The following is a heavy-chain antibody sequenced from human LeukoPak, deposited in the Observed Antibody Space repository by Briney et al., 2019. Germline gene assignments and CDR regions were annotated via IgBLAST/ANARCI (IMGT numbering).Heavy chain of an antibody. D-gene: IGHD1-1*01. Sequence: GASVKVSCKASGYTFTGYYMHWVRQAPGQGLEWMGWINPNSGGTNYAQKFQGRVTMTRDTSISTAYMELSRLRSDGTAVYYCARATKTGPYYFDYWGQGTLVTVSS. J-gene: IGHJ4*02. V-gene: IGHV1-2*02. CDR3: ARATKTGPYYFDY. CDR2: INPNSGGT. CDR1: GYTFTGYY.